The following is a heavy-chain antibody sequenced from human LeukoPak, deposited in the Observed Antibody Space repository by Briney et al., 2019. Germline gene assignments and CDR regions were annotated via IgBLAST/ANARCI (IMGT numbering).Heavy chain of an antibody. J-gene: IGHJ6*02. V-gene: IGHV3-74*01. CDR3: ARGGFKDGMDV. CDR1: GFTFSSYW. Sequence: PGGSLRLSCAASGFTFSSYWMHWVRQAPGKGLVWVSRINSDGSSTSYADSVKGRFTISRDNAKNTLYLQMNSLRAEDTAVYYCARGGFKDGMDVWGQGTTVTVSS. CDR2: INSDGSST.